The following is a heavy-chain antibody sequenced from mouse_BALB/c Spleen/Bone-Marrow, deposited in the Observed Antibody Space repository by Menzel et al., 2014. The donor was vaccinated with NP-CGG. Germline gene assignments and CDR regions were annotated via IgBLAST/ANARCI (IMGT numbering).Heavy chain of an antibody. CDR1: GFTLSSYT. V-gene: IGHV5-6-4*01. D-gene: IGHD1-2*01. CDR3: TREDYGYTFAY. Sequence: EVKLMESGGGLVKPGGSLKLSCAASGFTLSSYTMSWVRQTPEKRLEWVATISSGGSYTYYPDSVKGRFTISRDNAKNTLYLQMSSLKSEDTAMYYCTREDYGYTFAYWGQGTLVTVSA. CDR2: ISSGGSYT. J-gene: IGHJ3*01.